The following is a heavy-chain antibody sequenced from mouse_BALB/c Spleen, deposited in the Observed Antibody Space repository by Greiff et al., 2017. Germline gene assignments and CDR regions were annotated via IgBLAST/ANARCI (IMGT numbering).Heavy chain of an antibody. J-gene: IGHJ4*01. Sequence: VQLQQSGPQLVRPGASVKISCKASGYSFTSYWMHWVKQRPGQGLEWIGMIDPSDSETRLNQKFKDKATLTVDKSSSTAYMQLSSPTSEDSAVYYCARDGNYGYAMDYWGQGNSVTVSS. CDR2: IDPSDSET. V-gene: IGHV1S127*01. D-gene: IGHD2-1*01. CDR3: ARDGNYGYAMDY. CDR1: GYSFTSYW.